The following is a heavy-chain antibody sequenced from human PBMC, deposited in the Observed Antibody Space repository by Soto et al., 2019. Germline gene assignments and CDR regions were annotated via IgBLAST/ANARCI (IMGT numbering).Heavy chain of an antibody. V-gene: IGHV3-23*01. CDR2: ITGSGGST. J-gene: IGHJ6*02. CDR1: GFTFSSYA. Sequence: GGSLRLSCAASGFTFSSYAMSWVRQAPGKGLEWVSAITGSGGSTSYADPVKGRFTISRDNSKNTLDLQMNSLRAEDTAVYDCAKGKYCSGGSGDWRYYYYYGMDVWGQGTTVTVSS. CDR3: AKGKYCSGGSGDWRYYYYYGMDV. D-gene: IGHD2-15*01.